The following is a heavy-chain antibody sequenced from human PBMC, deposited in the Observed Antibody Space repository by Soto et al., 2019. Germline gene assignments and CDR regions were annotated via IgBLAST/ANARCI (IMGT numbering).Heavy chain of an antibody. Sequence: EAQLLESGGGLVQPGGSLRLSCAASEFSFDDYAMSWVRQAPGKGLEWVSSITYTGGSTYYVDSVKGRFTISRDNSKDPLYLQMNSLRAEDTAIYYCAKSSVWYPYFDSWGQGTLVTVSS. CDR3: AKSSVWYPYFDS. CDR1: EFSFDDYA. D-gene: IGHD6-13*01. CDR2: ITYTGGST. J-gene: IGHJ4*02. V-gene: IGHV3-23*01.